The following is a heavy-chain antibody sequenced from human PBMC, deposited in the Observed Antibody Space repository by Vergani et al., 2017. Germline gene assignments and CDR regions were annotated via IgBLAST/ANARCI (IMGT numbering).Heavy chain of an antibody. J-gene: IGHJ6*02. Sequence: QVQLVQSGAEVKKPGASVKVSCKASGYTFTSYGISWVRQAPGQGLEWMGWISAYNGNTNYAQKLQGRVTMTTDTSTSTAYMERRSLRSDDTAVYYCARVYGGGSSWTYYYYGMDVWGQGTTVTVSS. CDR2: ISAYNGNT. V-gene: IGHV1-18*01. CDR1: GYTFTSYG. CDR3: ARVYGGGSSWTYYYYGMDV. D-gene: IGHD6-13*01.